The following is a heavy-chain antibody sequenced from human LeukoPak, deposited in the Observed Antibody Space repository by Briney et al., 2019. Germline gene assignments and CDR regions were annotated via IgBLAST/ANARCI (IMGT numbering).Heavy chain of an antibody. D-gene: IGHD3-3*01. V-gene: IGHV1-69*01. CDR1: GGTFSSYA. J-gene: IGHJ4*02. Sequence: SAKVSCKASGGTFSSYAISWVRQAPGQGLEWMGGIIPIFGTANYAQKFQGRVTITADESTSTAYMELSSLRSEDTAVYYCTREPATIFGVVDLKYFDYWGQGTLVTVSS. CDR2: IIPIFGTA. CDR3: TREPATIFGVVDLKYFDY.